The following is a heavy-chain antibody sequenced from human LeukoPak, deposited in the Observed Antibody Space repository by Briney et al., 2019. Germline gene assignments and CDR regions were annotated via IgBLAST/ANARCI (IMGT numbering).Heavy chain of an antibody. CDR1: GDSVSSNSAA. CDR3: ARELEMATIYSYFDY. D-gene: IGHD5-24*01. V-gene: IGHV6-1*01. J-gene: IGHJ4*02. Sequence: SQTLSLTCDISGDSVSSNSAAWNWIRQSPSRGLEWLGRTYYRSKWYTDYAVSVQGRITINPDTPKNHFSLQLNSVTPEDTAVYYCARELEMATIYSYFDYWGQGTLVTVSS. CDR2: TYYRSKWYT.